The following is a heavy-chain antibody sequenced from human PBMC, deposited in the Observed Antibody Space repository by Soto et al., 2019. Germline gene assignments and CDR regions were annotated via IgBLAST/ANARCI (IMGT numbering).Heavy chain of an antibody. Sequence: EVQLLESGGGLVQPGVSLRLSCAISGFTCSSNVMSWVRQAPGKGLPWVSSIRGSGYRTYYADSVNVRSTGSSDKFTNTLWLQLPSVIGEDRARFYLAWSLVARVALDVGGQGKMVSVSS. V-gene: IGHV3-23*01. CDR2: IRGSGYRT. J-gene: IGHJ3*01. CDR3: AWSLVARVALDV. D-gene: IGHD5-12*01. CDR1: GFTCSSNV.